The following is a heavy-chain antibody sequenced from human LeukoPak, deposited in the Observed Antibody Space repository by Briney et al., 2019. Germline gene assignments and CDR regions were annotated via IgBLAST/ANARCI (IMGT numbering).Heavy chain of an antibody. CDR2: IYYSGST. CDR1: GGSISSYY. D-gene: IGHD3-22*01. CDR3: ARGPYSYDSSGAFDI. J-gene: IGHJ3*02. Sequence: KSSETLSLTCTVSGGSISSYYWSWIRQPLGKGLEWIGYIYYSGSTNYNPSLKSRVTISVDTSKNQFSLKLSSVTAADTAVYFCARGPYSYDSSGAFDIWGQGTMVTVSS. V-gene: IGHV4-59*08.